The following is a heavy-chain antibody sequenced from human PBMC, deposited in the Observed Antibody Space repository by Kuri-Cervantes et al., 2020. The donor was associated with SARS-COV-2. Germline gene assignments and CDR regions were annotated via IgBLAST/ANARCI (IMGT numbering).Heavy chain of an antibody. Sequence: SVPLSLTCTVSGGSFSSYYWSWIRQPPGKGLEWIGYIYYRGTTNNNPSLKSRLTTSVDTSKNQFSLKQSSVTAAETAVYYCASGLFSAHFHYWGRGALVTVSS. V-gene: IGHV4-59*12. J-gene: IGHJ1*01. CDR2: IYYRGTT. CDR3: ASGLFSAHFHY. D-gene: IGHD1-26*01. CDR1: GGSFSSYY.